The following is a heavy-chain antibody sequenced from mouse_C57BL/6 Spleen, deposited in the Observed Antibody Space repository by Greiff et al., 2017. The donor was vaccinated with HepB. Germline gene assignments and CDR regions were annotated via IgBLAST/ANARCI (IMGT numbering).Heavy chain of an antibody. CDR2: FYPGSGSI. D-gene: IGHD1-1*01. CDR1: GYTFTEYT. V-gene: IGHV1-62-2*01. J-gene: IGHJ1*03. CDR3: ARHVPYYYGSSPRYVDV. Sequence: QVQLQQSGAELVKPGASVKLSCKASGYTFTEYTIHWVKQRSGQGLEWIGWFYPGSGSIKYNEKFKDKATLTADKSSSTVYMELSRLTSEDSAVYFCARHVPYYYGSSPRYVDVWGTGTTVTVSS.